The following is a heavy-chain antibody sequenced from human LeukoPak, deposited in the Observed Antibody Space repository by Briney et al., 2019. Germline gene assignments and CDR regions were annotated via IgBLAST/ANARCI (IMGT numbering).Heavy chain of an antibody. V-gene: IGHV3-30*04. CDR2: ISYDGSNK. CDR3: ARVPVDRCPGSTYYPNFDS. J-gene: IGHJ4*02. CDR1: GFTFSSYA. D-gene: IGHD2-2*01. Sequence: GGSLRLSCVASGFTFSSYAMHWVRQAPGKGLEWVAVISYDGSNKYYADSVKGRFTISRDNSKNTLYLQMNSLRAEDTAVYYCARVPVDRCPGSTYYPNFDSWGQGTLVTVSS.